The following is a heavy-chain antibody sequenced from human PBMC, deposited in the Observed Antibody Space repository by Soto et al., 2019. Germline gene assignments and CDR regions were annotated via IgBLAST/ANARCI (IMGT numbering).Heavy chain of an antibody. CDR3: ARGLGYYGSGSYYATDFDY. J-gene: IGHJ4*02. Sequence: RASVKVSCKASGYTFTSYDINWVRQATGQGLEWMGWMNPNSGNTGYAQKFQGRVTMTRNTSISTAYMELSSLRSEDTAVYYCARGLGYYGSGSYYATDFDYWGQGTLVTVSS. CDR1: GYTFTSYD. D-gene: IGHD3-10*01. CDR2: MNPNSGNT. V-gene: IGHV1-8*01.